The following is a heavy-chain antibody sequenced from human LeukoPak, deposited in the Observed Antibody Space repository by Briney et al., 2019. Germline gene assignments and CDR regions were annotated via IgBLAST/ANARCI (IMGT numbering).Heavy chain of an antibody. CDR1: GFTFSDYY. D-gene: IGHD3-22*01. CDR3: ARVPYDSSGYYPDY. Sequence: GGSLRLSCAASGFTFSDYYMSWIRQAPGKGLEWVSYISSSGSTIYYADSVKGRLTISRDNAKNSPYLQMYSLRAEDTAVYYCARVPYDSSGYYPDYWGQGTLVTVSS. V-gene: IGHV3-11*01. J-gene: IGHJ4*02. CDR2: ISSSGSTI.